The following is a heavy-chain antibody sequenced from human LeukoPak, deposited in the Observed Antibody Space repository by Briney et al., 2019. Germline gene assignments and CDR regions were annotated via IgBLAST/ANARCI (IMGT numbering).Heavy chain of an antibody. CDR3: ASYDSSGASGY. D-gene: IGHD3-22*01. V-gene: IGHV4-59*08. Sequence: PSETLSLTCTVSGGSISSYYWSWIRPPPGKGLEWIGYIYYSGSTNYNPSLKSRVTISVDTSKNQFSLKLSSVTAADTAVYYCASYDSSGASGYWGQGTLVTVSS. J-gene: IGHJ4*02. CDR1: GGSISSYY. CDR2: IYYSGST.